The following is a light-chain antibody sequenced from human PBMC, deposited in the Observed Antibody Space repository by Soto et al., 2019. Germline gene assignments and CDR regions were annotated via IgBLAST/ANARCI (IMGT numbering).Light chain of an antibody. V-gene: IGKV1-9*01. Sequence: GVRVTISCRATQAMSTYLAWYQQKPGKAPKLLIYSASTLQSGVPSRFSGSGSGTWFTLTISSLQPEDFATYYCQQLKSYPLTFGGGTKVESK. CDR3: QQLKSYPLT. J-gene: IGKJ4*01. CDR2: SAS. CDR1: QAMSTY.